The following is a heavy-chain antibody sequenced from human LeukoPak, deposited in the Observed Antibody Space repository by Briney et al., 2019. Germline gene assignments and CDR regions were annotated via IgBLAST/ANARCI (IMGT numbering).Heavy chain of an antibody. D-gene: IGHD5-18*01. CDR1: GFTFSSYG. CDR3: AKGDTAMVF. CDR2: IWYDGSNK. J-gene: IGHJ4*02. V-gene: IGHV3-33*06. Sequence: GRSLRLSCAASGFTFSSYGMHWVRQAPGKGLEWVAVIWYDGSNKYYADSVKGRFTISRDNSKNTPYLQMNSLRAEDTAVYYCAKGDTAMVFWGQGTLVTVSS.